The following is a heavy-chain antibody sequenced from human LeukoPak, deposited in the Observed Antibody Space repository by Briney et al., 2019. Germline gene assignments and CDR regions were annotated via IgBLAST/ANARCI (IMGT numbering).Heavy chain of an antibody. Sequence: GASVKVSCKASGYTFTDYYIHWVRQAPGHGLEGMGWVNPNSGGTNYAQKFQGRVTMTRDTSISTAYMELSRLRPDDTAVYYCARVPWQYCSGGSCYSDYFDYWGQGTLVTVSS. CDR1: GYTFTDYY. V-gene: IGHV1-2*02. CDR2: VNPNSGGT. CDR3: ARVPWQYCSGGSCYSDYFDY. D-gene: IGHD2-15*01. J-gene: IGHJ4*02.